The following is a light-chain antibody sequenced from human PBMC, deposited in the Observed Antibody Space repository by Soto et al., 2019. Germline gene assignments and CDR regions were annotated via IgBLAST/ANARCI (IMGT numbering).Light chain of an antibody. V-gene: IGLV2-14*01. CDR2: EVS. J-gene: IGLJ2*01. CDR1: SYDIGGYNY. Sequence: QSVLTQPASVSGSPGQSITISCTGTSYDIGGYNYVSWYQQHPGEAPKLIIYEVSNRPSGVSNRFSGSKSDNTASLTITGLQAEDEASYYCSSYTITHIPVIFGGGTKLTVL. CDR3: SSYTITHIPVI.